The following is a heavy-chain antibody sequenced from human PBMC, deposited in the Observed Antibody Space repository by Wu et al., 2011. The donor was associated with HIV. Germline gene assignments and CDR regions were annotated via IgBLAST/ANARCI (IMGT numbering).Heavy chain of an antibody. CDR2: INPDSGDT. CDR3: AREAPYPA. V-gene: IGHV1-2*02. J-gene: IGHJ5*02. CDR1: GYLFTGYY. Sequence: QVQLIQSGAEVQKPGASVKVSCKASGYLFTGYYIHWVRQGPGQGLQWMGWINPDSGDTNFAQMFQGRVSMTRDTSISTAYMELISLISDDTAVYYCAREAPYPAWGQGTLVTVSS.